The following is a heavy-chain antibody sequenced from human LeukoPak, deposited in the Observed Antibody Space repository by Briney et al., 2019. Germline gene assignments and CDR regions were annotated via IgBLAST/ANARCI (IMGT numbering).Heavy chain of an antibody. CDR2: INPNSGGT. J-gene: IGHJ4*02. V-gene: IGHV1-2*06. D-gene: IGHD6-19*01. Sequence: ASVKVSCKASGYTFTGYYMHWVRQAPGQGLEWMGRINPNSGGTNYAQKFQGRVTMTRDTSISTAYMELSRLRSDDTAVYYCARDLGSSGWTEEAYFDYWGQGTLVTVSS. CDR1: GYTFTGYY. CDR3: ARDLGSSGWTEEAYFDY.